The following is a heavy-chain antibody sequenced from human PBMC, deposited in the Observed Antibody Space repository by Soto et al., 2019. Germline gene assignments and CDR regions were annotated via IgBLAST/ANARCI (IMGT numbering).Heavy chain of an antibody. V-gene: IGHV3-33*01. CDR3: ARDHRTTVTQGIFDY. D-gene: IGHD4-17*01. CDR2: IWYDGSNK. J-gene: IGHJ4*02. Sequence: GGSLRLSCAASGFTFSSYGMHWVRQAPGKGLEWVAVIWYDGSNKYYADSVKGRFTISRDNSKNTLYLQMNSLRAEDTAVYYCARDHRTTVTQGIFDYWGQGTLVTVSS. CDR1: GFTFSSYG.